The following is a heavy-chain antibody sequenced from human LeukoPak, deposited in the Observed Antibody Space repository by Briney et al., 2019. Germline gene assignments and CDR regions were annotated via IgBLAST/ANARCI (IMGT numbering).Heavy chain of an antibody. D-gene: IGHD3-3*01. Sequence: PGGSLRLSCAASGFTFSDYYMSWIRQAPGKGLEWVSYISSSGSTIYYADSVKGRFTISRDNAKNSLYLQMNSLRAGDTAVYYCARARITIFGVGRNYYFDYWGQGTLVTVSS. V-gene: IGHV3-11*04. CDR2: ISSSGSTI. CDR3: ARARITIFGVGRNYYFDY. J-gene: IGHJ4*02. CDR1: GFTFSDYY.